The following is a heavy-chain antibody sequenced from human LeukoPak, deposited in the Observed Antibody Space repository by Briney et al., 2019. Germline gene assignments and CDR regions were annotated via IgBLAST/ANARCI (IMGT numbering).Heavy chain of an antibody. Sequence: GGSLRLSCAASGFTFSSYGMRWVRQAPGKGLEWVSSISSSSNYIYYADSVKGRFTISRDNAKNSLYLQMNSLRAEDTAVYYCARGLGGRNDAFDIWGQGTMVTVSS. D-gene: IGHD3-16*01. J-gene: IGHJ3*02. CDR2: ISSSSNYI. CDR1: GFTFSSYG. CDR3: ARGLGGRNDAFDI. V-gene: IGHV3-21*01.